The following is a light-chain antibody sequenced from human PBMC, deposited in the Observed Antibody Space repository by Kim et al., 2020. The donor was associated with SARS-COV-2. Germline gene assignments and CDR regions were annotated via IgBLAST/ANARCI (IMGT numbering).Light chain of an antibody. CDR3: QMYNGAPRT. J-gene: IGKJ1*01. CDR1: PGISNY. CDR2: ASS. V-gene: IGKV1-27*01. Sequence: APLCAPVPLSCRASPGISNYLASYQQKPWQVPTLLLYASSTLQSALPSRFRGCGSVTDFPLTIIILPPEDVATYYFQMYNGAPRTFGQGTTLHI.